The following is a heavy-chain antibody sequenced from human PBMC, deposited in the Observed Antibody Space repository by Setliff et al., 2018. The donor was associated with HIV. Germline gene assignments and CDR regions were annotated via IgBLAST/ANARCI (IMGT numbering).Heavy chain of an antibody. CDR3: AIPPLENTMTTATYSAH. D-gene: IGHD4-17*01. Sequence: ETLSLTCTVSGDSVNDRSYFWGWIRQPPGKGLEWIGYIYHSGSTYYNPSLKSRVTISLDTPMKQFPLKLTSVSAADTAIYFCAIPPLENTMTTATYSAHWGQGTLVTVSS. J-gene: IGHJ4*02. CDR1: GDSVNDRSYF. CDR2: IYHSGST. V-gene: IGHV4-39*06.